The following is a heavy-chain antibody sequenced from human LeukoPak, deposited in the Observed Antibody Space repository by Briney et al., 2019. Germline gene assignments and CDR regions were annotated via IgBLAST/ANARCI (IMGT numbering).Heavy chain of an antibody. CDR3: AAPRGWHLPLSY. CDR2: ISGSGGST. J-gene: IGHJ4*02. CDR1: GFTFSSYA. V-gene: IGHV3-23*01. Sequence: GGSLRLSCAASGFTFSSYAMSWVRQAPGKGLEWVSAISGSGGSTYYADSAKGRFTISRDNSKNTLYLQMNSLRAEDAAVYYCAAPRGWHLPLSYWGQGTLVTVSS. D-gene: IGHD5-24*01.